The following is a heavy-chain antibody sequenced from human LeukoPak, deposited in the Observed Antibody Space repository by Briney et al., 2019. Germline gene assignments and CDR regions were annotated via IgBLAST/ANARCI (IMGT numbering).Heavy chain of an antibody. V-gene: IGHV3-23*01. J-gene: IGHJ4*02. D-gene: IGHD1-26*01. Sequence: PGGSLRLSCAASGFMFSSYAMSWVRQAPGKGLEWVSAISGGVAITYYADSVKGRFTISRDNSKNTLYLQMNSLRAEDTAVYYCARSRTTDYWGQGTLVTVPS. CDR2: ISGGVAIT. CDR3: ARSRTTDY. CDR1: GFMFSSYA.